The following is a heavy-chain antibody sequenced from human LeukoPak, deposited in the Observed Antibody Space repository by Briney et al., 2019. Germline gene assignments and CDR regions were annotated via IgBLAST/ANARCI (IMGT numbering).Heavy chain of an antibody. V-gene: IGHV1-69*13. J-gene: IGHJ3*02. CDR3: ARRGISYYDSSGYPSDAFDI. Sequence: GASVKVSCKASGGTFSSYAISWVRQAPGQGLEWMGGIIPIFGTANYAQKFQGRVTITADESTSTAYMELSSLRSEDTAVYYCARRGISYYDSSGYPSDAFDIWGQGTMVTVSS. CDR1: GGTFSSYA. D-gene: IGHD3-22*01. CDR2: IIPIFGTA.